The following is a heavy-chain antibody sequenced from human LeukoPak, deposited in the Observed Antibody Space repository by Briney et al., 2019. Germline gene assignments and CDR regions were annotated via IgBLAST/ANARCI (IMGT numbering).Heavy chain of an antibody. J-gene: IGHJ4*02. CDR1: GGTFSSYA. Sequence: ASVKVSCKASGGTFSSYAISWVRQAPGQGLEWMGGIIPIFGTANYAQKFQGRVTITTDESTSPAYMELSSLRSEDTAVYYCARTRAEYQLLSGPYYFDYWGQGTLVTVSS. CDR3: ARTRAEYQLLSGPYYFDY. D-gene: IGHD2-2*01. V-gene: IGHV1-69*05. CDR2: IIPIFGTA.